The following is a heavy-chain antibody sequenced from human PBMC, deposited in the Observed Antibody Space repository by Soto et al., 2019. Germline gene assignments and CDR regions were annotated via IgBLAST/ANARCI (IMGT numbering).Heavy chain of an antibody. CDR1: GFTFSDYY. CDR3: AKEEPHLGWGYYYDSSGYFDY. D-gene: IGHD3-22*01. J-gene: IGHJ4*02. CDR2: ISSSGSTT. V-gene: IGHV3-11*01. Sequence: PGGSLSLSCAASGFTFSDYYMSWIRQAPGKGLEWVSYISSSGSTTYYADSVKGRFTISRDNSKNTLYLQMNSLRAEDTAVYYCAKEEPHLGWGYYYDSSGYFDYWGQGTLVTVSS.